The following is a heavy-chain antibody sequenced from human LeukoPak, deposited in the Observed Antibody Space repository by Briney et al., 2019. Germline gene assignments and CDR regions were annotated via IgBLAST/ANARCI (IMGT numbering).Heavy chain of an antibody. CDR3: ARYTANTAGYSFDF. J-gene: IGHJ4*02. CDR2: IHHSGVT. CDR1: GYSISSGYY. Sequence: SETLSLTCTVSGYSISSGYYWSWIRQPPGKGLEWIATIHHSGVTHYNPSLKSRVTMSVDTSKNQFSLKLASVTAASTAVYYCARYTANTAGYSFDFWGQGALVTVSS. V-gene: IGHV4-38-2*02. D-gene: IGHD3-22*01.